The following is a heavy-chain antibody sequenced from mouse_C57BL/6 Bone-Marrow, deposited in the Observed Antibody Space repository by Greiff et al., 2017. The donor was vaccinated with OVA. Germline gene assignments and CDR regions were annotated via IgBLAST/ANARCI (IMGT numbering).Heavy chain of an antibody. Sequence: VQLKQSGPELVKPGASVKISCKASGYAFSSSWMNWVKQRPGKGLEWIGRIYPGDGDTNYNGKFKGKATLTADKSSSTAYMQLSSLTSEDSAVYFCARNPLDYGSSYGYFDYWGQGTTLTVSS. CDR1: GYAFSSSW. CDR3: ARNPLDYGSSYGYFDY. J-gene: IGHJ2*01. D-gene: IGHD1-1*01. V-gene: IGHV1-82*01. CDR2: IYPGDGDT.